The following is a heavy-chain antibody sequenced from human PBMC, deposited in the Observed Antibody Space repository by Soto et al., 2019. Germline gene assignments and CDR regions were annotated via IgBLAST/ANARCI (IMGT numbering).Heavy chain of an antibody. J-gene: IGHJ4*02. D-gene: IGHD2-8*01. CDR1: GFTFSDYW. CDR3: ARVTMLDY. CDR2: INQDGSAK. V-gene: IGHV3-7*04. Sequence: PGGSMRLCCAASGFTFSDYWMNWVRQATGKGLEWVANINQDGSAKYYVDSVRGRFTISRDNTKNSLYLQMNSLRAEDTAVYYCARVTMLDYWGQGTLVTVSS.